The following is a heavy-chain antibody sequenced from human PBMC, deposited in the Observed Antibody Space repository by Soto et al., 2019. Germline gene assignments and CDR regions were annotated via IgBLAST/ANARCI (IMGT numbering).Heavy chain of an antibody. CDR1: GFTFSSYA. CDR3: AKFEGHPLEYWYLDF. D-gene: IGHD1-1*01. CDR2: IHGGGGAT. V-gene: IGHV3-23*01. J-gene: IGHJ2*01. Sequence: SGFTFSSYAMSWVRQAPGKGLEWVSAIHGGGGATHYADSVKGRFTISRDDYKNTLYAQMNSLRAEDTAVYYCAKFEGHPLEYWYLDFWGRGTLVTVSS.